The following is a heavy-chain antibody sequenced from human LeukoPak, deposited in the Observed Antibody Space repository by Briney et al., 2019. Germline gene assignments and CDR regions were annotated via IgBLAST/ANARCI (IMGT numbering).Heavy chain of an antibody. D-gene: IGHD4-23*01. CDR1: GFTFSSYA. J-gene: IGHJ4*02. V-gene: IGHV3-23*01. Sequence: GGSLRLSCEASGFTFSSYAMSWVRQAPGKGLAWVSVISSSADSTYYADSVEGRFTISRDNSKNTLYLQMNSLRAEDTAVYYCAKPLEKYTYGGNFDYWGQGILVTVSS. CDR2: ISSSADST. CDR3: AKPLEKYTYGGNFDY.